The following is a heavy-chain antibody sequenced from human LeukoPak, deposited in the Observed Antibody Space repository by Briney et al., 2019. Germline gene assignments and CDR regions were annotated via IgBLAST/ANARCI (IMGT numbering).Heavy chain of an antibody. J-gene: IGHJ4*02. Sequence: GGSLRLSCAASGFTFSSYAMSWVRQAPGKGLEWVSAISGSGGSTYYADSVKGRFTISRDNSKNTLYLQMNSLRAEDTAVYYCAKANRLYETSYYFDYWGQGTLVTVSS. CDR3: AKANRLYETSYYFDY. D-gene: IGHD1-14*01. V-gene: IGHV3-23*01. CDR2: ISGSGGST. CDR1: GFTFSSYA.